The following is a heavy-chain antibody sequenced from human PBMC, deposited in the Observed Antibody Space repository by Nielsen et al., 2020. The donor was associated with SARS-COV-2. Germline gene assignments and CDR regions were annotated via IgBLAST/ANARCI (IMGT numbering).Heavy chain of an antibody. CDR3: ARSGIVVPKGTAFDI. D-gene: IGHD2-2*01. V-gene: IGHV4-59*01. CDR1: GGSISSYY. Sequence: SETLSLTCTVSGGSISSYYWSWIRQPPGKGLEWIGFIYYSGSTSYNPSLKSRVTISIDTSKNQFSLKLSSVTAADTAVYYCARSGIVVPKGTAFDIWGQGTMVTVSS. J-gene: IGHJ3*02. CDR2: IYYSGST.